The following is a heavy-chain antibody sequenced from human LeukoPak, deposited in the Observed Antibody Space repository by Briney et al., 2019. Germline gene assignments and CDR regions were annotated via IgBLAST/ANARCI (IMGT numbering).Heavy chain of an antibody. J-gene: IGHJ4*02. D-gene: IGHD3-22*01. CDR2: IYYSGST. V-gene: IGHV4-59*12. CDR3: ARTYYYDSSRYGN. Sequence: SETLSLTCTVSGGSISNYYWSWIRQPPGKGLEWIGYIYYSGSTNYNPSLRSRVTISVDTSKNQFSLKLSSVTAADTAVYYCARTYYYDSSRYGNWGQGTLVTVSS. CDR1: GGSISNYY.